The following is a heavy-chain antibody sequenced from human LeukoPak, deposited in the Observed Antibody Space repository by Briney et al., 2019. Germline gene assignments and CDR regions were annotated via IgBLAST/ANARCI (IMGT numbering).Heavy chain of an antibody. CDR3: ARDGVVVAATSDY. Sequence: PGGSLRLSCAASGFTFSSYSMNWVRQAPGKGLEWVSPISSSSSYIYYADPVKGRFTISRDNAKNSLYLQMNSLRAEDTAVYYCARDGVVVAATSDYWGQGTLVTVSS. CDR1: GFTFSSYS. J-gene: IGHJ4*02. V-gene: IGHV3-21*01. D-gene: IGHD2-15*01. CDR2: ISSSSSYI.